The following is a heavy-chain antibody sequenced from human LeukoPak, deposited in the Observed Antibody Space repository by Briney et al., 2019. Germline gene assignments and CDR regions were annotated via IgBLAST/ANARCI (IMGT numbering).Heavy chain of an antibody. CDR3: ARHSRTGDLY. CDR2: IYTSGST. V-gene: IGHV4-4*09. CDR1: GGSISSYY. J-gene: IGHJ4*02. Sequence: SETLSLTCTVSGGSISSYYWSWIRQPPGKGLEWIGYIYTSGSTNYNPSLKSRVTISVDTSKNQFSLKLSSVTAADTAVYYCARHSRTGDLYWGRGTLVTVSS. D-gene: IGHD7-27*01.